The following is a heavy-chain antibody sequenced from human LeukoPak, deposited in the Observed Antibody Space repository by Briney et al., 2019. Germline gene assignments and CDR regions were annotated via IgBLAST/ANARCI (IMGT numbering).Heavy chain of an antibody. CDR1: GFTFSSYA. CDR3: ARDRLGYCSGGSCFPYYYYGMDV. J-gene: IGHJ6*02. Sequence: GSLRLSCAASGFTFSSYAMHWVRQAPGKGLEWVAVISYDGSNKYYADSVKGRFTISRDNSKNTLYLQMNSLRAEDTAVYYCARDRLGYCSGGSCFPYYYYGMDVWGQGTTVTVSS. V-gene: IGHV3-30*04. D-gene: IGHD2-15*01. CDR2: ISYDGSNK.